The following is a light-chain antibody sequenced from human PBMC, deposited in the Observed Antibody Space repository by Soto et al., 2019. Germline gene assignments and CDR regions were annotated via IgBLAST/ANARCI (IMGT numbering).Light chain of an antibody. CDR2: AAS. CDR1: QGISNS. Sequence: DIQMTQSPSSLSASVGDRVTITCRASQGISNSLAWYQQKPGKVPKLLMHAASTLLSGVPSRFSGSGSGTYFTLTIASLQPEDVATYYCQKYDSVPTFGQGTKVEIK. CDR3: QKYDSVPT. J-gene: IGKJ1*01. V-gene: IGKV1-27*01.